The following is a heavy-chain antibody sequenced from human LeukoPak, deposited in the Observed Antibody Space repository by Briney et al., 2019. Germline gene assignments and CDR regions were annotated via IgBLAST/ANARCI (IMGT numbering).Heavy chain of an antibody. D-gene: IGHD1-26*01. Sequence: GGSLRLSCVPSGFTFSNNGMHWVRQAPGKGPEWVAVIWYDGSKKYYADSVKGRFTVSRDNSKNMLYLQMNSLRAEDTAVYYCARLSGSYLDYWGQGTLVTVSS. J-gene: IGHJ4*02. CDR2: IWYDGSKK. CDR3: ARLSGSYLDY. V-gene: IGHV3-33*01. CDR1: GFTFSNNG.